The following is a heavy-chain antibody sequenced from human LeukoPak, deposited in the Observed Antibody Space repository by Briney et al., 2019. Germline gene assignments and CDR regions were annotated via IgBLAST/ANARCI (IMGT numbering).Heavy chain of an antibody. Sequence: GESLKISFKGSGSSFTSYWIGWVRQMPGKGLEWMGIIYPGDSDTRYSPSFQGQVTISADKSISTAYLQWSSLQASDTAMYYCARHSPGPGVAFDIWGQGTMVTVSS. D-gene: IGHD3-10*01. V-gene: IGHV5-51*01. CDR3: ARHSPGPGVAFDI. CDR2: IYPGDSDT. CDR1: GSSFTSYW. J-gene: IGHJ3*02.